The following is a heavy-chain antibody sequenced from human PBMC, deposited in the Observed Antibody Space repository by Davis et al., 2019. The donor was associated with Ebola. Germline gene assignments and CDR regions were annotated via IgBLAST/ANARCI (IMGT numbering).Heavy chain of an antibody. CDR2: IKQDGSEK. CDR1: GFTFSSYW. D-gene: IGHD3-10*01. V-gene: IGHV3-7*01. J-gene: IGHJ2*01. Sequence: GESLKISCAASGFTFSSYWMSWVRQAPGKGLEWVANIKQDGSEKYFVDSVKGRFTISRDNAKNSLYLQMNSLRAEDTAVYYCVRGGSSPYWYFDLWGRGTLVTVSS. CDR3: VRGGSSPYWYFDL.